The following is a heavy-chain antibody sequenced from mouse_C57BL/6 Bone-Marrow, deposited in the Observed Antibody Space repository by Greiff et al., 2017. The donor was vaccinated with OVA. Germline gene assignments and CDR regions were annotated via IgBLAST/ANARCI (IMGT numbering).Heavy chain of an antibody. CDR2: IYPSYRET. J-gene: IGHJ4*01. CDR3: ARGAITTVVAPMDY. V-gene: IGHV1-52*01. Sequence: LQQPGASLFLPGASFPLAPNPCFSPFPLSFLPFFPPRPLHFLSFLFNIYPSYRETHYNQKFKDKATLTVDKSSSTAYMQLSSLTSEDSAVYYCARGAITTVVAPMDYWGQGTSVTVSS. D-gene: IGHD1-1*01. CDR1: FSPFPLSF.